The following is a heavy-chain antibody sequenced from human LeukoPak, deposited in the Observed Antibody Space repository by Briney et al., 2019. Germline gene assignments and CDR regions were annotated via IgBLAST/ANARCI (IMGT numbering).Heavy chain of an antibody. Sequence: ASVKVSCKASGGTFSSYAISWVRQAPGQGLEWMGRIIPILGIANYAQKFQGRVTMTRDTSTSTVYMELSSLRSEDTAVYYCARDDPSGPDYWGQGTLVTVSS. CDR3: ARDDPSGPDY. V-gene: IGHV1-69*04. J-gene: IGHJ4*02. CDR1: GGTFSSYA. D-gene: IGHD6-25*01. CDR2: IIPILGIA.